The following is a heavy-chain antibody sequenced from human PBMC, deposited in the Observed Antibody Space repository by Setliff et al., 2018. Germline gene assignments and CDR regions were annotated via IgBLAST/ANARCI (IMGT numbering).Heavy chain of an antibody. CDR1: GFTFSSYW. D-gene: IGHD6-13*01. CDR2: ISAVNSGT. Sequence: PGGSLRLSCAASGFTFSSYWMHWVRQAPGRGLEWVSIISAVNSGTYYADSVKGRFTISRDNSKNTLYLQMNSLRAEDTAVYYCAKDGSGSYDYLDYWGQGTLVTVSS. CDR3: AKDGSGSYDYLDY. V-gene: IGHV3-23*01. J-gene: IGHJ4*02.